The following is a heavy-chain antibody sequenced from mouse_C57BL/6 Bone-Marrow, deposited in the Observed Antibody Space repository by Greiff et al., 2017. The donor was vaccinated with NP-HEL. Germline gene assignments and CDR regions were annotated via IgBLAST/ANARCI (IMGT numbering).Heavy chain of an antibody. Sequence: QVQLQQSGAELVRPGASVTLSCKASGYTFTDYEMHWVKQTPVHGLEWIGAIDPETGGTAYNQKFKGKAILTADKSSSTAYMELRSLTSEDSAFYYCTRKDGSFDYWGQGTTLTVSS. V-gene: IGHV1-15*01. D-gene: IGHD1-1*01. CDR1: GYTFTDYE. J-gene: IGHJ2*01. CDR2: IDPETGGT. CDR3: TRKDGSFDY.